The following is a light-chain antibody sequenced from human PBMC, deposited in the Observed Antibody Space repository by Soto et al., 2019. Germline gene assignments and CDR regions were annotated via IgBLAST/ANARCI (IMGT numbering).Light chain of an antibody. V-gene: IGKV2-28*01. J-gene: IGKJ4*01. CDR2: LGS. Sequence: EIVMTQSPLSLPVTPGEPASMSCRSSQSLLHSDGHNYLGRYVQKPGHSPQLLIYLGSNRASGAPERLSGSGSGTEFTMKISRVQAEYVGVYFCMQALQSPTFGGGTKVEIK. CDR1: QSLLHSDGHNY. CDR3: MQALQSPT.